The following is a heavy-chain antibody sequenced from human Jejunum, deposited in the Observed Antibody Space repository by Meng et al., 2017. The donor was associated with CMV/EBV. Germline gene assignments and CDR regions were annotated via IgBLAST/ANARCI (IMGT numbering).Heavy chain of an antibody. CDR2: IKQDGSEK. D-gene: IGHD3-10*01. CDR3: ARNARGSGY. CDR1: GFTFSTYW. J-gene: IGHJ4*02. Sequence: SCAASGFTFSTYWMTWVRQAPGEGLEWVANIKQDGSEKYYVDSVKGRFTISRDNAKNSLFLQMNSLRAEDTAMYYCARNARGSGYWGQGTLVTVSS. V-gene: IGHV3-7*01.